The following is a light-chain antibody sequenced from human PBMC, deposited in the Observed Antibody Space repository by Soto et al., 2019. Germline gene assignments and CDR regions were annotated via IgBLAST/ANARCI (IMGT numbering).Light chain of an antibody. J-gene: IGKJ2*01. V-gene: IGKV3-20*01. Sequence: EIVLTQSPGTLSLSPGERATLSCRASQSVSSGYLAWYQQKPGQAPRLLIYGASSRATGIPDRFSGSGSGTDFPLTISRLEPEDCAVYYCQQYGSSPPYTFGQGTKLEIK. CDR3: QQYGSSPPYT. CDR1: QSVSSGY. CDR2: GAS.